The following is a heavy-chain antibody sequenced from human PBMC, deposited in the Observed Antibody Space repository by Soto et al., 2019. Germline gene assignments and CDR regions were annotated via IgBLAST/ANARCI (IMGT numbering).Heavy chain of an antibody. J-gene: IGHJ4*02. CDR3: AKQVRVSSWYPETY. Sequence: PGGSLRLSCAASGFTFDDYGMSWVRQAPGKGLEWVSGINWNGGSTHYADSVKGRFTISRDNSKNTLYLQMNSLRAEDTAVYYCAKQVRVSSWYPETYWGQGTLVTVSS. CDR1: GFTFDDYG. D-gene: IGHD6-13*01. CDR2: INWNGGST. V-gene: IGHV3-20*04.